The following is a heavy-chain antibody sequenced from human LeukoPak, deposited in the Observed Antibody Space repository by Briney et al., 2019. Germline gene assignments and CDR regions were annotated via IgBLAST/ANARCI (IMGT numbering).Heavy chain of an antibody. D-gene: IGHD3-10*01. CDR3: ARDSTYYYDSGSSGPHYFDN. CDR2: IYSGGST. J-gene: IGHJ4*02. V-gene: IGHV3-66*02. CDR1: GFTVSSNY. Sequence: GRSLRLSCAASGFTVSSNYMSWVRQAPGKGLEWVSVIYSGGSTYYADSVKGRFTISRDNSKNTLYLQMNSLRAEDTAVYYCARDSTYYYDSGSSGPHYFDNWGQGTLVTVSS.